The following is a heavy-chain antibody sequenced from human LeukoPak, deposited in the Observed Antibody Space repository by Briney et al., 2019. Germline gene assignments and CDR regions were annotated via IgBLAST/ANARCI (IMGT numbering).Heavy chain of an antibody. CDR1: GGLISSYY. V-gene: IGHV4-4*07. D-gene: IGHD3-22*01. CDR2: IFTSGST. J-gene: IGHJ4*02. CDR3: ARGGAYYYDSSGYYPFDY. Sequence: ETLSLTCTVSGGLISSYYWSWIRQPAGRGLEWIGRIFTSGSTDYNPSLNSRVTISVDKSKNQFSLKLSSVTAADTAVYYCARGGAYYYDSSGYYPFDYWGQGTLVTVPS.